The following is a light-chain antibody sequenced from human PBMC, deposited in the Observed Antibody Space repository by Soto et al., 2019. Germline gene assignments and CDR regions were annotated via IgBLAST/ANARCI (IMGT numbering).Light chain of an antibody. Sequence: DIQMTQSPSTLSASVGDRVTITCRASQSIDSWLAWYQQKPGKAPKLLIYKTSNLESGVPSRFSGSGSGTEFSLTISSLQPDDFATYYCQQYKSFSLTFGVGTRVEVK. CDR2: KTS. V-gene: IGKV1-5*03. CDR1: QSIDSW. CDR3: QQYKSFSLT. J-gene: IGKJ4*01.